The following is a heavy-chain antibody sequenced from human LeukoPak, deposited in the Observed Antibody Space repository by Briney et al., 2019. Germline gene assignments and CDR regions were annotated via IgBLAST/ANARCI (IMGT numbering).Heavy chain of an antibody. Sequence: SETLSLTCAVYGGSFSGYYWSWIRQPPGKGLEWIGEINHSGSTNYNPSLKSRVTISVDTSKNQFSLKLSSVTAADMAVYYCARVASTMAREGWFDPWGQGTMVTVSS. CDR2: INHSGST. D-gene: IGHD3-10*01. CDR3: ARVASTMAREGWFDP. CDR1: GGSFSGYY. J-gene: IGHJ5*02. V-gene: IGHV4-34*01.